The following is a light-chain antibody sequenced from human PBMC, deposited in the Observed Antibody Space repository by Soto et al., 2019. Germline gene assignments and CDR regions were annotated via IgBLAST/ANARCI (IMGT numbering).Light chain of an antibody. CDR3: QKYASSVT. CDR1: QSFSSTF. V-gene: IGKV3-20*01. J-gene: IGKJ1*01. Sequence: EILLTQSPDSLSLSPGERATLSCRASQSFSSTFFAWYQQKPGQAPRLLIYGASSRATGIPDRFSGSGSGTDFTLTISRLEPEDVAVYYCQKYASSVTFGQGTKVEIK. CDR2: GAS.